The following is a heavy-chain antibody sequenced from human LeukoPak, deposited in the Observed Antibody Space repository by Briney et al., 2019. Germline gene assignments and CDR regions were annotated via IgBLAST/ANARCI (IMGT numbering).Heavy chain of an antibody. Sequence: SETLSLTCTVSGGSISSGSYYWSWIRQPPGKGLEWIGYIYYTGSTNYNPSLKSRVTISVDTSKKQFSLKLSSVTAADTAVYYCASEAYSGYQEYYFDYWGQGTLVTVSS. D-gene: IGHD5-12*01. V-gene: IGHV4-61*01. CDR1: GGSISSGSYY. CDR3: ASEAYSGYQEYYFDY. CDR2: IYYTGST. J-gene: IGHJ4*02.